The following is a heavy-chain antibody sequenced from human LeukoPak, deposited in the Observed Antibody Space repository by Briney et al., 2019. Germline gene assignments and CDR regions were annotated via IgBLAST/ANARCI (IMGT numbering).Heavy chain of an antibody. CDR3: AGGYGDLADRYYYGMDV. V-gene: IGHV3-23*01. D-gene: IGHD4-17*01. J-gene: IGHJ6*02. CDR2: ITGSGDAT. CDR1: GFTFNSYA. Sequence: GGSLRLSCAASGFTFNSYAMSWVRQAPGKGLEWVASITGSGDATDYADSVKGRFTLSRDNAKNSLYLQMNSLRAEDTAVYYCAGGYGDLADRYYYGMDVWGQGTTFTVSS.